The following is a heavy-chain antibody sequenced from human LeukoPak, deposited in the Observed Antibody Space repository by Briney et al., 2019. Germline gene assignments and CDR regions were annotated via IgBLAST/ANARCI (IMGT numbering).Heavy chain of an antibody. CDR3: ARDRSYCSGGSCYGGFDY. Sequence: ASVKVSCTASGYVFIGYYMNWMRQAPGQGLEWMGWINTNSGGTRYAQKFQGRVTITRDTSTSTVYMELSRLRSDDTAVYYCARDRSYCSGGSCYGGFDYWGLGTLVTVSS. J-gene: IGHJ4*02. CDR1: GYVFIGYY. CDR2: INTNSGGT. D-gene: IGHD2-15*01. V-gene: IGHV1-2*02.